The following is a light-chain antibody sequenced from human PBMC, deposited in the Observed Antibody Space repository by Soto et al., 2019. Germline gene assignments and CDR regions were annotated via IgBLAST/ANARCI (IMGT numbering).Light chain of an antibody. CDR2: DAS. CDR3: QQRSNWPPYT. Sequence: EIVLTQSPATRSLSPGERATLSCRASQTVSSYLAWYQQKPGQAPSLLIYDASNRATGIPARFTGSGSGTDFTLTISSLDPEDFAVYYCQQRSNWPPYTFGQGTKLEIK. CDR1: QTVSSY. V-gene: IGKV3-11*01. J-gene: IGKJ2*01.